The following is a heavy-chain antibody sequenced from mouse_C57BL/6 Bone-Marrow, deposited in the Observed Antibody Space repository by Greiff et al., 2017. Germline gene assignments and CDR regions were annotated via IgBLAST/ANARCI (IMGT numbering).Heavy chain of an antibody. CDR2: IDPSSGNT. Sequence: QVQLQQSGAELARPGASVKLSCKASGYTFTSYGISWVKQSTGQGLEWIGEIDPSSGNTYYNEKFKGKATLTADKSSNTAYMELLSLASEDSAVYFDSSEGPYYFYDYWGQGTTLTGSS. CDR3: SSEGPYYFYDY. V-gene: IGHV1-81*01. D-gene: IGHD1-1*01. CDR1: GYTFTSYG. J-gene: IGHJ2*01.